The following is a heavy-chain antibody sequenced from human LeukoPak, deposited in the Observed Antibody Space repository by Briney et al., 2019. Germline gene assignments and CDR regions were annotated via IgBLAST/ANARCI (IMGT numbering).Heavy chain of an antibody. CDR2: ISAYNGNT. V-gene: IGHV1-18*01. Sequence: ASVKVSRKASGYTFTSYGISWVRQAPGQGLEWMGWISAYNGNTNYAQKLQGRVTMTTDTSTSTAYMELRSLRSDDTAVYYCAREFHPGHTSGWYLHWGQGTLVTVSS. CDR3: AREFHPGHTSGWYLH. D-gene: IGHD6-19*01. CDR1: GYTFTSYG. J-gene: IGHJ4*02.